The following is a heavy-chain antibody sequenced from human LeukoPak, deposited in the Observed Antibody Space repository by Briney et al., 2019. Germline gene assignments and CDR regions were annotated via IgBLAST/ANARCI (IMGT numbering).Heavy chain of an antibody. V-gene: IGHV3-15*01. CDR3: TTGLDIVVVPAAMKGRDGYYYGMDV. CDR2: IKSKTDGGTT. D-gene: IGHD2-2*01. J-gene: IGHJ6*02. CDR1: GFTFSNAW. Sequence: GGSLRLSCAASGFTFSNAWMSWVRQAPGKGLEWVGRIKSKTDGGTTDYAAPVKGRFTISRDDSKNTLYLQMNSLKTEDTAVYYCTTGLDIVVVPAAMKGRDGYYYGMDVWGQGTTVTVSS.